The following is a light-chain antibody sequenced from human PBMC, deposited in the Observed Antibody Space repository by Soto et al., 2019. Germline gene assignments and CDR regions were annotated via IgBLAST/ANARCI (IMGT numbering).Light chain of an antibody. J-gene: IGKJ1*01. CDR3: QQYSRLWS. CDR1: QSVSSL. CDR2: GAS. Sequence: DIQMTQSPSTLSASEGDRVTITCRASQSVSSLVAWYQQKPGKHPNLLIYGASSLESGAPSRFSGSGSGTEFTLTISSLQPDDFGIYYRQQYSRLWSVGQGTKVDIK. V-gene: IGKV1-5*01.